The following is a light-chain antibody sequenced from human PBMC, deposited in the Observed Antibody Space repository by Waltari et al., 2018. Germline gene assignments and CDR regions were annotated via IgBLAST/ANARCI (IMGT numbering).Light chain of an antibody. CDR2: EVN. CDR3: SSYTGWIYV. J-gene: IGLJ1*01. Sequence: QSALTQPASVSGSPGQSITISCTGTSSAVGTYNSVSWYQQHPGKGPKLIIYEVNKRSSGVSNRVSGSKSGNTASLTISGLQTEDEADYYCSSYTGWIYVFGSGTKVTVL. V-gene: IGLV2-14*02. CDR1: SSAVGTYNS.